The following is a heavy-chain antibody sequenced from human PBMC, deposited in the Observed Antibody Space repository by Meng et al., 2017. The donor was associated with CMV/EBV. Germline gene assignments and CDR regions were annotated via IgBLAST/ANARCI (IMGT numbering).Heavy chain of an antibody. V-gene: IGHV4-30-4*08. J-gene: IGHJ6*02. CDR2: IYYSGST. CDR3: ARGPMVRGVIGYYYYGMDV. CDR1: GGSISSGDYY. Sequence: SETLSLTCTVSGGSISSGDYYWSWIRQPPGKGLEWIGYIYYSGSTYYNPSLKSRVTLSVDTSKNQFSLKLSSVTAADTAVYYCARGPMVRGVIGYYYYGMDVWGQGTTVTVSS. D-gene: IGHD3-10*01.